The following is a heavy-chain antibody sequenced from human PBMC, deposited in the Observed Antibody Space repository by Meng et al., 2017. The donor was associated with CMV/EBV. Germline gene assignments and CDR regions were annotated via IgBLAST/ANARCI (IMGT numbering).Heavy chain of an antibody. D-gene: IGHD3-3*01. Sequence: SVKVSCKASGGTFSSYAISWVRQAPGQGLEWMGGIIPIFGTANYAQKFQGRVTITTDESTSTAYMELSSLRSEDTAVYYCARELLGELRFLEWRPTRSYGMDVWGQGTTVTVSS. CDR1: GGTFSSYA. CDR2: IIPIFGTA. J-gene: IGHJ6*02. CDR3: ARELLGELRFLEWRPTRSYGMDV. V-gene: IGHV1-69*05.